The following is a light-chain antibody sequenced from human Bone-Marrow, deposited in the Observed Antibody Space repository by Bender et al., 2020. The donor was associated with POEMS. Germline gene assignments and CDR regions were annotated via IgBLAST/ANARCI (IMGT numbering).Light chain of an antibody. CDR1: VVAKKY. CDR2: KDS. V-gene: IGLV3-27*01. CDR3: CSYESSLNLWV. J-gene: IGLJ3*02. Sequence: SYDLTQPSSVSVSPGQTARITCSGEVVAKKYVRWFQQKPGQAPVLVIYKDSERPSGVSNRFSGSKSGNTASLTISGLQADDEAEYYCCSYESSLNLWVFGGGTKLTVL.